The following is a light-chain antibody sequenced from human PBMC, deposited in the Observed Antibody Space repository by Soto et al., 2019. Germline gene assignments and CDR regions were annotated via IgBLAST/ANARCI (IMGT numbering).Light chain of an antibody. J-gene: IGKJ1*01. V-gene: IGKV1-5*01. CDR3: KHYNRHSRT. CDR1: QSLSRW. Sequence: DIPMTQSPSTLSASVGDRVTITCRASQSLSRWLAWYQQKAGKAPKLLIYDASNLESGVPSRFSGSGSGTEFPLTIGSLEPEDFAIYFCKHYNRHSRTFGQGTKGEFK. CDR2: DAS.